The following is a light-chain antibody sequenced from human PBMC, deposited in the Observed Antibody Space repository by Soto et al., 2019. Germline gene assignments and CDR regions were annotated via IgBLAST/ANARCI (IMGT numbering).Light chain of an antibody. CDR1: SSNIGSNY. CDR3: AAWDDSLSGNWV. CDR2: SNN. Sequence: QLVLTQPPSASGTPGQRVTISCSGSSSNIGSNYVYWYQQLPGTAPKLLIYSNNQRPSGVPDRFSGSKSGTSASLAISGLRSEDEADYYCAAWDDSLSGNWVFGGGTKVTVL. J-gene: IGLJ3*02. V-gene: IGLV1-47*02.